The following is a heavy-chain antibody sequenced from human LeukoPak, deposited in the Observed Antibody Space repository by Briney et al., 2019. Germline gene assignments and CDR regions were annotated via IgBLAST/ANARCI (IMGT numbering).Heavy chain of an antibody. CDR2: IYYSGST. Sequence: SETLSLTCTVSGGSISSYYWSWIRQPPGKGLEWIGSIYYSGSTYYNPSLKSRVTISVDTSKNQFSLKLSSVTAADTAVYYCARMAITMVRGVIAYYGMDVWGQGTTVTVSS. CDR1: GGSISSYY. D-gene: IGHD3-10*01. CDR3: ARMAITMVRGVIAYYGMDV. V-gene: IGHV4-59*12. J-gene: IGHJ6*02.